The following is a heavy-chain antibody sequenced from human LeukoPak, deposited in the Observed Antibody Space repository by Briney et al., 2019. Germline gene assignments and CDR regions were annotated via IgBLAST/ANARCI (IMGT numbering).Heavy chain of an antibody. CDR1: GFTFDDFA. V-gene: IGHV3-43*02. J-gene: IGHJ3*02. CDR3: AKEIDTLGTNAFDI. Sequence: GVSLRLSCAASGFTFDDFAMHWVRHAQGKGLEWVSLISGDGGSTYYADSVRGRFTISRDNSKNSLYLQMDSLRTEDTAFYYCAKEIDTLGTNAFDIWGQGTMVTVSS. CDR2: ISGDGGST. D-gene: IGHD2-15*01.